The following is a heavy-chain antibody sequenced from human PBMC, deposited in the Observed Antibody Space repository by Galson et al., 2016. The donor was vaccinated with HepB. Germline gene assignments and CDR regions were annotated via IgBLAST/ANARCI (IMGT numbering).Heavy chain of an antibody. CDR3: ARAVIGSAYFDS. Sequence: SLRLSCAASEFSFTSYWMEWVRQPPGKGLVWVSHINSDGRTTIYADSVKGRFTISRDNAKNTLYLEMNSLRAEDAAVYFCARAVIGSAYFDSWGQGTLVTVSS. D-gene: IGHD3-22*01. V-gene: IGHV3-74*01. CDR2: INSDGRTT. CDR1: EFSFTSYW. J-gene: IGHJ5*01.